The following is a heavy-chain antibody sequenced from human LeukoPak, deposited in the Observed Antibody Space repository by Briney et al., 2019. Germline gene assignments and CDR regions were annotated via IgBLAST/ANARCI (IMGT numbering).Heavy chain of an antibody. CDR3: AKDIYRADYDFWGGYDY. CDR2: ISWNSDRI. V-gene: IGHV3-9*01. Sequence: QTGGSLRLSCAASGFTFSSYAMSWVRQAPGKGLEWVSGISWNSDRIGYADSVKGRFIISRDNAKNSLYLQMNSLRAEDTALYYCAKDIYRADYDFWGGYDYWGQGTLVTVSS. J-gene: IGHJ4*02. D-gene: IGHD3-3*01. CDR1: GFTFSSYA.